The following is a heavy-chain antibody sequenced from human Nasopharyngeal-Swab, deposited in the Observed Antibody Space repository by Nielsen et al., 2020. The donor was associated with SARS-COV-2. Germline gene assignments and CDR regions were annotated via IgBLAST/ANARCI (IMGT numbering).Heavy chain of an antibody. V-gene: IGHV1-24*01. CDR1: GYTLTELS. CDR3: ATSYRIAAAGAYYFDY. D-gene: IGHD6-13*01. CDR2: FDPEDGET. J-gene: IGHJ4*02. Sequence: ASVKVSCKVSGYTLTELSMHWVRQAPGKGLEWMGGFDPEDGETIYAQKFQGRVTMTEDTSTDTAYMELSSLRSEDTAVYYCATSYRIAAAGAYYFDYWGQGTLVTVPS.